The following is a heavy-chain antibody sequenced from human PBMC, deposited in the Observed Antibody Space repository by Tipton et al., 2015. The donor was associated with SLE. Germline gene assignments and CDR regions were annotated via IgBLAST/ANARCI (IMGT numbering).Heavy chain of an antibody. CDR1: GYSISSGYY. CDR2: IYHSGST. D-gene: IGHD2-15*01. V-gene: IGHV4-38-2*02. CDR3: ARVGIFLGYFDY. J-gene: IGHJ4*02. Sequence: TLSLTCTVSGYSISSGYYWGWIRQPPGKGLEWIGSIYHSGSTYYNLSLKSRVTISVDTSKNQFSLKLSSVTAADTAVYYCARVGIFLGYFDYWGQGTLVTVSS.